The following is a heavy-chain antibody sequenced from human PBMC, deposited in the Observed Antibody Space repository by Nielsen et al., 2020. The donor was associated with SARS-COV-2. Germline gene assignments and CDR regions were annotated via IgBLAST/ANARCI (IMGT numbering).Heavy chain of an antibody. J-gene: IGHJ3*01. V-gene: IGHV3-74*01. CDR3: ARDWSRAADV. CDR1: GFTFDDFA. Sequence: GESLKISCAGSGFTFDDFAMHWVRQAPGKGLVWVSRINSDGTYTTYADSVKGRFTISRDNAKNSMSLQMNSLRVEDTAVYYCARDWSRAADVWGQGTMVTVSS. CDR2: INSDGTYT. D-gene: IGHD2-15*01.